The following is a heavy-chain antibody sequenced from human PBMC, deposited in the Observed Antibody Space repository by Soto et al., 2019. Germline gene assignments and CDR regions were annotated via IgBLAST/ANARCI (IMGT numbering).Heavy chain of an antibody. CDR3: AGGDYYHSSGYYFYYYTMDV. CDR1: GGSISSCSYY. D-gene: IGHD3-22*01. Sequence: SETLSLTCTVSGGSISSCSYYWGWIRQPPGKGLEWIGNVYYGGSTYYNPSLKSRVTISVETSKSQFSLKLSSVTAADTAVYYCAGGDYYHSSGYYFYYYTMDVWGQGTTVTVSS. J-gene: IGHJ6*02. V-gene: IGHV4-39*01. CDR2: VYYGGST.